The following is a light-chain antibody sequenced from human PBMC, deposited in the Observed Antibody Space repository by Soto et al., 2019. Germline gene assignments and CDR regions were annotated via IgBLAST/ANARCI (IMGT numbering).Light chain of an antibody. J-gene: IGLJ1*01. CDR1: SSDFGGYNY. V-gene: IGLV2-14*01. CDR3: SSYTSSSTLV. CDR2: DVS. Sequence: QSALTQPASVSGSPGQSITISCTGTSSDFGGYNYVSWYQQHPGKAPKLMIYDVSNRPSGGSNRFSGSKSGNTASLTISGLQAEDEADYYCSSYTSSSTLVFGTGTKLTVL.